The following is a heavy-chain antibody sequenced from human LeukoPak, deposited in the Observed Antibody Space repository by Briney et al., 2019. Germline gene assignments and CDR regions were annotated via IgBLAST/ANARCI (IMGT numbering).Heavy chain of an antibody. D-gene: IGHD2-21*02. Sequence: GGSLRLACAASGFTFSSYWMHWVRQAPGKGLVWVSRINSDGTIIGYADSVKGRFTISRDNAKNTLYLQMNSLRADDTAVYYCARSMYCGGDCYYYFDYWGQGTLVTVAS. CDR1: GFTFSSYW. V-gene: IGHV3-74*01. CDR3: ARSMYCGGDCYYYFDY. J-gene: IGHJ4*02. CDR2: INSDGTII.